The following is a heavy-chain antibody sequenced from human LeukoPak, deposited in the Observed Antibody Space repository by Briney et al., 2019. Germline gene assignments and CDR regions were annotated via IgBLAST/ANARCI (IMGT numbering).Heavy chain of an antibody. CDR3: ARDEYSSSSGFDY. D-gene: IGHD6-6*01. V-gene: IGHV3-21*01. CDR1: GFTFSSYS. CDR2: ISSSSSYI. J-gene: IGHJ4*02. Sequence: GGSLRLSCAASGFTFSSYSMNWVRQAPGKGLEWVSSISSSSSYIYYADSVKGRFTISRDNAKNSLYLQMNSLRAEDTAMYYCARDEYSSSSGFDYWGQGTLVTVSS.